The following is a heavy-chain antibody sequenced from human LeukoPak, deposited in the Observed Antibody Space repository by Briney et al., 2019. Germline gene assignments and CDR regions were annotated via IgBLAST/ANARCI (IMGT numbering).Heavy chain of an antibody. CDR3: ARGTFGSGSYYTFYYYYGMDV. Sequence: PSETLSLTCTVSGGSISSYYWSWIRQPPGKGLEWIGYIYYSGSTNYNPSLKSRVTISVDTSKNQFSLKLSSVTAADTAVYYCARGTFGSGSYYTFYYYYGMDVRGKGTTVTVSS. D-gene: IGHD3-10*01. J-gene: IGHJ6*04. V-gene: IGHV4-59*01. CDR2: IYYSGST. CDR1: GGSISSYY.